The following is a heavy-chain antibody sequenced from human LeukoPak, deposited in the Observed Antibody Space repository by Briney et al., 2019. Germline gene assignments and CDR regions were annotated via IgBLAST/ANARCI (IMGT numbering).Heavy chain of an antibody. CDR3: AKDITAVAGTGYFDY. CDR1: GFTFSSYG. D-gene: IGHD6-19*01. V-gene: IGHV3-33*06. Sequence: GRSLRLSCAASGFTFSSYGMHWVRQAPGKGLEWVAVIWYDGSNKYYADSVKGRFTISRDNSKNTLYLQMNSLRAEDTALYYCAKDITAVAGTGYFDYWGQGTLVTVSS. J-gene: IGHJ4*02. CDR2: IWYDGSNK.